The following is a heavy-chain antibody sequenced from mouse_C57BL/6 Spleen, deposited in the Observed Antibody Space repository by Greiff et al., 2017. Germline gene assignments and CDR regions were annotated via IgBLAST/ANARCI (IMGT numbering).Heavy chain of an antibody. CDR2: ISYDGSN. D-gene: IGHD2-3*01. J-gene: IGHJ4*01. CDR3: ARPIYDGYYDAMDY. CDR1: GYSITSGYY. V-gene: IGHV3-6*01. Sequence: EVHLVESGPGLVKPSQSLSLTCSVTGYSITSGYYWNWIRQFPGNKLEWMGYISYDGSNNYNPSLKNRISITRDTSKNQFFLKLNSVTTEDTATYYCARPIYDGYYDAMDYWGQGTSVTVSS.